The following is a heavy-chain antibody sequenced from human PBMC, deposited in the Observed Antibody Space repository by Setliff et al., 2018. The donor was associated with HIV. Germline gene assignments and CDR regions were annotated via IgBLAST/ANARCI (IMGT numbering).Heavy chain of an antibody. D-gene: IGHD5-12*01. J-gene: IGHJ4*02. Sequence: PGGSLRLSCATSGLAFSDYDFHWVRQVTGEGLEWVSAIGTGGDTYYADSVKGRFTISRENAKNSLYLQMNNVRAGDTAVYYCAKDPRAAVATICDYWGQGTLVTVSS. CDR1: GLAFSDYD. CDR2: IGTGGDT. V-gene: IGHV3-13*01. CDR3: AKDPRAAVATICDY.